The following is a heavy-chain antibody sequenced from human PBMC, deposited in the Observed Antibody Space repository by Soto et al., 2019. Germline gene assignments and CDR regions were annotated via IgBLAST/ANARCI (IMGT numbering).Heavy chain of an antibody. CDR3: ARDAGRGGSGNYYPNWFDP. V-gene: IGHV1-18*01. D-gene: IGHD3-22*01. Sequence: SVKVSCKASGYTFSSYGITWVRQAPGQGLEWMGWISAYNGNTNYAQKLQGRVTMTTDTSTNTAYMDLTSLRSDDTAVYYCARDAGRGGSGNYYPNWFDPWGQGTLVTVSS. CDR2: ISAYNGNT. J-gene: IGHJ5*02. CDR1: GYTFSSYG.